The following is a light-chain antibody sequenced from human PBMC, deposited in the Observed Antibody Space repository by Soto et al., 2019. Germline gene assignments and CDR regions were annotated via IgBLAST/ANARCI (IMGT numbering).Light chain of an antibody. V-gene: IGLV2-8*01. Sequence: QSVLTQPPSASGSPGQSVAISCTGTSNDVGGYNYVSWYQQHPGKAPKLMIYEVSKRPSGVPDRFSGSKSGNTASLTVSGLQAEDEAEYYCNSYAGTNNYVVFGGGTKVTVL. CDR3: NSYAGTNNYVV. J-gene: IGLJ2*01. CDR2: EVS. CDR1: SNDVGGYNY.